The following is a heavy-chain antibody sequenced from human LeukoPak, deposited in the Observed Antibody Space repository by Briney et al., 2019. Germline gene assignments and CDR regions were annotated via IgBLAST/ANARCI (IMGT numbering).Heavy chain of an antibody. V-gene: IGHV3-53*04. J-gene: IGHJ3*02. CDR3: AREVGGSAFDI. Sequence: PGGSLRLSCAASGFTVSSNCMSWVRKAPGKGLEWVSIIYSGGSTYYADSVKGRFTISRHKSKNTLYLQMNSLRAEDPAVYYCAREVGGSAFDIWGQGTMVTVSS. CDR2: IYSGGST. D-gene: IGHD3-16*01. CDR1: GFTVSSNC.